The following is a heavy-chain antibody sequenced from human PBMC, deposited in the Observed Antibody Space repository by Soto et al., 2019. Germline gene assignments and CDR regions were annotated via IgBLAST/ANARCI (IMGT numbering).Heavy chain of an antibody. CDR1: GFTVSSNY. V-gene: IGHV3-66*01. D-gene: IGHD3-3*01. Sequence: GGSLRLSCAASGFTVSSNYMSWVRQAPGKGLEWVSVIYSGGSTYYADSVKGRFTISRDNSKNTLYLQMNSLRAEDTAVYYCARARDFWSGYYESYFDYWGQGTLVTVSS. CDR2: IYSGGST. J-gene: IGHJ4*02. CDR3: ARARDFWSGYYESYFDY.